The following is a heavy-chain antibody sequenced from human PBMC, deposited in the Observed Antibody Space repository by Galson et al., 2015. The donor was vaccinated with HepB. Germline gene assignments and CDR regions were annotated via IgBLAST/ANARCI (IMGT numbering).Heavy chain of an antibody. D-gene: IGHD1-26*01. CDR3: AKDSQIDGSYSSFDY. V-gene: IGHV3-30*18. CDR1: GFTFSSYG. CDR2: ISYDGSNK. Sequence: SLRLSCAASGFTFSSYGMHWVRQAPGKGLEWVAVISYDGSNKYHADSVKGRFTISRDNSENTLYLQMNSLRAEDTAVYYCAKDSQIDGSYSSFDYWGQGTLVTVSS. J-gene: IGHJ4*02.